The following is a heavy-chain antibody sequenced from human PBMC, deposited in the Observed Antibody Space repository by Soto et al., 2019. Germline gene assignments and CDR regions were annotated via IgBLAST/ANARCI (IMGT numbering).Heavy chain of an antibody. D-gene: IGHD5-18*01. CDR2: IYYSGST. CDR3: ASTSGGTAMVTSYYFDY. J-gene: IGHJ4*02. V-gene: IGHV4-39*01. CDR1: GGSISSSSYY. Sequence: QLQLQESGPGLVKPSETLSLTCTVSGGSISSSSYYWGWIRQPPGKGLEWIGSIYYSGSTYYNPSLKSRVTISVDTSKNQFSLKLSSVTAADTAVYYCASTSGGTAMVTSYYFDYWGQGTLVTVSS.